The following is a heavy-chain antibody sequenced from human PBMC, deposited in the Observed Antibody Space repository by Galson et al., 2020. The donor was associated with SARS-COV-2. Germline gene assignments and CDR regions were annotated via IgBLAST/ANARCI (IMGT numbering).Heavy chain of an antibody. D-gene: IGHD2-15*01. V-gene: IGHV1-58*01. Sequence: SAKVFCNASGFTFISPDVQRWRQARGQRLEWIGWIVVVSGNTNHAQKFQERVTITRDMSTSTAYMELSSLRSEDTAVYYCAAPDCSGGSCYDAFDIWGQGTMVTVSS. J-gene: IGHJ3*02. CDR2: IVVVSGNT. CDR3: AAPDCSGGSCYDAFDI. CDR1: GFTFISPD.